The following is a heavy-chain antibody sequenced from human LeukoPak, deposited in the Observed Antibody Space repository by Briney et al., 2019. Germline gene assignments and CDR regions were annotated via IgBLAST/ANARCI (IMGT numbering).Heavy chain of an antibody. V-gene: IGHV4-59*01. CDR3: ARDVVAVPGSDNWFDR. J-gene: IGHJ5*02. Sequence: SETLSLTYTVSGGSLSGFYWSWIRQSPRLGLEWIGLTYSDGSTMYNPSLTSRVTISVDTSKNQISLRLTSVTAADTAIYYCARDVVAVPGSDNWFDRWGQGTLVTVSS. D-gene: IGHD6-19*01. CDR2: TYSDGST. CDR1: GGSLSGFY.